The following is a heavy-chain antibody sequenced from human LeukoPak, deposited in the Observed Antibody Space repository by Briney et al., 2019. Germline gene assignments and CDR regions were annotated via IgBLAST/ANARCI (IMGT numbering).Heavy chain of an antibody. J-gene: IGHJ4*02. D-gene: IGHD3-16*02. CDR1: GFTFSSYS. V-gene: IGHV3-48*04. Sequence: PGGSLRLSCAASGFTFSSYSMNWVRQAPGKGLEWVSYISSSSSTIYYADSVKGRFTISRDNAKNSLYLQMNSLRAEDTAVYYCAREDTITFGGVIVAPGVTDYWGQGTLVTVSS. CDR2: ISSSSSTI. CDR3: AREDTITFGGVIVAPGVTDY.